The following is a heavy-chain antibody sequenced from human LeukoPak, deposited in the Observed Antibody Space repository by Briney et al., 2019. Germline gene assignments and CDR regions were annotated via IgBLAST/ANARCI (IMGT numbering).Heavy chain of an antibody. CDR3: ARFDYADYLAFDY. Sequence: GGSLRLSCAASGFTFSSYSMNWVRQAPGKGLEWVSYISSSSSTIYYADSVKGRFTISRDKAKNSLYLQMNSLRDEDTAVYYCARFDYADYLAFDYWGQGTLVTVSS. CDR1: GFTFSSYS. D-gene: IGHD4-17*01. V-gene: IGHV3-48*02. CDR2: ISSSSSTI. J-gene: IGHJ4*02.